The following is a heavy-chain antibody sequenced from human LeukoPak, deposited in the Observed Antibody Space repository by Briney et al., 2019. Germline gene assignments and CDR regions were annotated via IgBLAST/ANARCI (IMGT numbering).Heavy chain of an antibody. CDR1: GYTFNNYY. CDR2: INLSGGGT. V-gene: IGHV1-46*02. D-gene: IGHD6-19*01. Sequence: ASVKVSCKASGYTFNNYYMYWVRQAPGQGLEWMGMINLSGGGTSYAQKFQGRVTMTRDTSTRTVYMEVSSLKPEDTAVYYCARQGAYSSAIGMGYWGQGTLVTVSS. CDR3: ARQGAYSSAIGMGY. J-gene: IGHJ4*02.